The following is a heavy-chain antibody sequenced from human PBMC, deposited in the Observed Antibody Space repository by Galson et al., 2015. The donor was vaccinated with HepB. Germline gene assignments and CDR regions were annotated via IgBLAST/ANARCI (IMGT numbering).Heavy chain of an antibody. CDR1: GFTFSNFV. Sequence: SLRLSCAASGFTFSNFVMSWVRQAPGKGLEWVSTHTGTGRTTFYADSVKGRFTISRDNSKNTLYLQMNSLRAEDTAVYYCAKGARFLTDYLHWYFDLWGRGTLVTVSS. V-gene: IGHV3-23*01. J-gene: IGHJ2*01. CDR2: HTGTGRTT. CDR3: AKGARFLTDYLHWYFDL. D-gene: IGHD3-9*01.